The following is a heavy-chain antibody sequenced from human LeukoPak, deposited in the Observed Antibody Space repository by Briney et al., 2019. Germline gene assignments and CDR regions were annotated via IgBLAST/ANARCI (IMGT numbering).Heavy chain of an antibody. D-gene: IGHD3-22*01. Sequence: SGGSLRLSCVGSGFIFNSYSMNWVRQAPGKGLEWVSYISSSSTIYYADSVKGRFIISRDNAKNTLYLQMNSLRAEDTAVYYCARVSRVYYDSSGYPYWGQGTLVTVSS. CDR2: ISSSSTI. V-gene: IGHV3-48*01. CDR1: GFIFNSYS. CDR3: ARVSRVYYDSSGYPY. J-gene: IGHJ4*02.